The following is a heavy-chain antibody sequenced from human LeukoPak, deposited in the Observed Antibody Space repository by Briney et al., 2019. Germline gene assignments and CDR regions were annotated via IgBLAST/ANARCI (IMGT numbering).Heavy chain of an antibody. CDR2: ISSSSSYI. CDR1: GFTFSSYS. CDR3: ARDRTRDGYNQGAFDI. D-gene: IGHD5-24*01. J-gene: IGHJ3*02. Sequence: GGSLRLSCAASGFTFSSYSMNWVRQAPGKGLEWVSSISSSSSYIYYADSVKGRFTISRDNAKNSLYLQMNSLRAEDTAVYYCARDRTRDGYNQGAFDIWGQGTMVTVSS. V-gene: IGHV3-21*01.